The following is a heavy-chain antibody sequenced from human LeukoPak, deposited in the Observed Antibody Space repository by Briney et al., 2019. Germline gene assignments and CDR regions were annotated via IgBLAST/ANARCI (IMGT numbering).Heavy chain of an antibody. CDR3: ARDGGPAVAGLYYFDY. D-gene: IGHD6-19*01. V-gene: IGHV1-2*02. CDR1: GYTFTGYY. J-gene: IGHJ4*02. CDR2: INPNSGGT. Sequence: ASVKVSCKASGYTFTGYYMHWVRQAPGQGLEWMGWINPNSGGTNYAQKFQGRVTITAGESTSTAYMELSSLRSEDTAVYYCARDGGPAVAGLYYFDYWGQGTLVTVSS.